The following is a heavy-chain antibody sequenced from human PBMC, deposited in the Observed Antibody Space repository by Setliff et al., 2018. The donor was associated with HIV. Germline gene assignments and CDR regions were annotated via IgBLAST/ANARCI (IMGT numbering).Heavy chain of an antibody. J-gene: IGHJ4*02. CDR3: ARGGLGVVGAIDY. CDR1: GGSFSGYY. D-gene: IGHD2-15*01. V-gene: IGHV4-34*01. CDR2: INHSGGT. Sequence: SETLSLTCAVYGGSFSGYYWSWIRQPPGKGLEWIGEINHSGGTNYNRSLKSRVTISVDTSKNQFSLNLSSVTAADTAVYYCARGGLGVVGAIDYRSQGTLVTVSS.